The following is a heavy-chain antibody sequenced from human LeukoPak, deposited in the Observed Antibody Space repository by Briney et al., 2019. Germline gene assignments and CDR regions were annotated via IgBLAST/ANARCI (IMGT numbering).Heavy chain of an antibody. Sequence: ASETLSLTCTVSGGSISSSSYYWGWIRQPPGKGLEWIGSIYYSGSTYYNPSLKSRVTISVDTSKNQFSLKLSSVTAADTAVYYCAREYSSRGPFDYWGQGTLVTVSS. CDR2: IYYSGST. CDR1: GGSISSSSYY. D-gene: IGHD6-13*01. V-gene: IGHV4-39*01. J-gene: IGHJ4*02. CDR3: AREYSSRGPFDY.